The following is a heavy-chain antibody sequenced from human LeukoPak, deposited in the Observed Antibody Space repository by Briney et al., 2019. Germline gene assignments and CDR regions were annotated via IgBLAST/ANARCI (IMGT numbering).Heavy chain of an antibody. J-gene: IGHJ4*02. D-gene: IGHD3-22*01. Sequence: GGSLRLSCAASGFTFSSYAMHWVRQAPGKGLEWVAVISYDGSNKYYADSVKGRFTISRDNSKNTLYLQMNSLRAEDTAVYYCARDGYYYDSCGSDGWDYWGQGTLVTVSS. CDR2: ISYDGSNK. CDR3: ARDGYYYDSCGSDGWDY. CDR1: GFTFSSYA. V-gene: IGHV3-30-3*01.